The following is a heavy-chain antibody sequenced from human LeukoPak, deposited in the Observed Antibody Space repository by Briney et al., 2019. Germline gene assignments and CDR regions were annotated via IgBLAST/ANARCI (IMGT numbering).Heavy chain of an antibody. CDR3: AKDYEPLVGVHRWGDWFDP. CDR1: GFSFSTYA. Sequence: PGGSLRLSCAASGFSFSTYAMTWVRQAPGKGLAWVSSISNRGGRAYYADSVKGRFTISRDNSKNTLYLQMNSLRAEDTAVYYCAKDYEPLVGVHRWGDWFDPWGQGTLVTVSS. D-gene: IGHD1-26*01. J-gene: IGHJ5*01. CDR2: ISNRGGRA. V-gene: IGHV3-23*01.